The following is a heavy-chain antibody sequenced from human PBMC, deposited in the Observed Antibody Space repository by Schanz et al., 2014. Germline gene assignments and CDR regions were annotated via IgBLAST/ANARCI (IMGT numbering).Heavy chain of an antibody. D-gene: IGHD3-3*01. Sequence: QVQLAESGGGVVQPGRSLRLSCAASGFAFNNYGMHWVRQAPGKGLEWVAIIWYDGNNKKYADSVKGRFTISRDNFKNTLFLQMNSLRAEDTALYFCARCMGEWLIYPNWFDPWGQGTLVTVSS. CDR1: GFAFNNYG. V-gene: IGHV3-33*01. CDR2: IWYDGNNK. CDR3: ARCMGEWLIYPNWFDP. J-gene: IGHJ5*02.